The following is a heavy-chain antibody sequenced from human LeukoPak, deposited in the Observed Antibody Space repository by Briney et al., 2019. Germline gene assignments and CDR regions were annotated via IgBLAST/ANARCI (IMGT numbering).Heavy chain of an antibody. J-gene: IGHJ4*02. Sequence: QPGRSLRLSCAASGFTFSRYALHWVRQAPGKGLEWVAVIWFDGKTYNYADSVEGRFTISRDNSKNTLSLQMNSQRAEDTAVYYCARDGLETTVVPAYYFDYWGQGTLVTVSS. CDR2: IWFDGKTY. D-gene: IGHD2-2*01. CDR1: GFTFSRYA. V-gene: IGHV3-33*01. CDR3: ARDGLETTVVPAYYFDY.